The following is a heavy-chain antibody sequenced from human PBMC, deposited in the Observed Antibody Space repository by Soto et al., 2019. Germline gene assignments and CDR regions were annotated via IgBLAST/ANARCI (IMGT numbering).Heavy chain of an antibody. J-gene: IGHJ6*02. CDR2: TNPKSGNT. V-gene: IGHV1-8*01. CDR1: GYTFTSYD. Sequence: QLVQSGAEVKKHGASVKVSCKPSGYTFTSYDLNWARHATGQGLEWMGWTNPKSGNTGYAQKFQAIVPLTRNTAISTAYMELSRLRSEDTAVYKSARVRKGIDVWGAGAIVTVSS. CDR3: ARVRKGIDV.